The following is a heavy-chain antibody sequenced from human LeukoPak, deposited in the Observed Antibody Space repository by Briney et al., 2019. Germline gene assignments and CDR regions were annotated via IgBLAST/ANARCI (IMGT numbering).Heavy chain of an antibody. CDR1: GFTFDDYA. J-gene: IGHJ4*02. V-gene: IGHV3-9*01. CDR2: ISWNSGSI. D-gene: IGHD3-22*01. Sequence: PGRSLRLSCAASGFTFDDYAMHWVRQAPGKGLEWVSGISWNSGSIGYADSVKGRFTISRDNAKNSLYLQMNSLRAEDTALYYCASTPGYYYDSSGYLDYWGQGTLVTVSS. CDR3: ASTPGYYYDSSGYLDY.